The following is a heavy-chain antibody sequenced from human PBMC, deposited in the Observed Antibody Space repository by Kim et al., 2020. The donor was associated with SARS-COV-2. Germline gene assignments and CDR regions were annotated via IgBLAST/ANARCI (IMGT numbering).Heavy chain of an antibody. D-gene: IGHD2-2*01. Sequence: GGSLRLSCAASGFTFNSVAMSWVRQAPGKGLEWVSVVSGNGGSTHYADSVKGRFTISRDNAKNMVHLQMNSLRDEDTAVYYCAKKIAGQNQVPGTSDHFEDGGRETPVAASS. CDR2: VSGNGGST. CDR3: AKKIAGQNQVPGTSDHFED. V-gene: IGHV3-23*01. J-gene: IGHJ1*01. CDR1: GFTFNSVA.